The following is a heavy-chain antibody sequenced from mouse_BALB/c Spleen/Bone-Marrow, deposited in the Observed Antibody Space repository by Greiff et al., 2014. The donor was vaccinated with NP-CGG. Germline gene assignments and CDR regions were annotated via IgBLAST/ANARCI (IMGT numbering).Heavy chain of an antibody. CDR3: VRENYDYDGDAMDY. J-gene: IGHJ4*01. V-gene: IGHV1-4*02. D-gene: IGHD2-4*01. CDR2: INPSSGYT. CDR1: GYTFTYYT. Sequence: QVQLQQSAAELARPGASVKMSCKTSGYTFTYYTMHWVKQRPGQGLEWIGYINPSSGYTDYSQKFKDKTTLTTDKSSSTAYLQLSSLTPEDSAVYYCVRENYDYDGDAMDYWGQGTSVTVSS.